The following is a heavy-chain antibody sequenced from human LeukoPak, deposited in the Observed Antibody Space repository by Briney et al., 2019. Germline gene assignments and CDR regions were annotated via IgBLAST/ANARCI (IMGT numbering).Heavy chain of an antibody. Sequence: GGSLRLSCAASRFTFSDYYMTWIRQAPGKGLEWVSYISSSGSIIYYADSVKGRFTISRDNAKNSLYLQMNGLRAEDTAVYYCTRVESGWEVLYHGGNYWGQGTLVTVSS. CDR2: ISSSGSII. V-gene: IGHV3-11*04. J-gene: IGHJ4*02. CDR1: RFTFSDYY. CDR3: TRVESGWEVLYHGGNY. D-gene: IGHD1-26*01.